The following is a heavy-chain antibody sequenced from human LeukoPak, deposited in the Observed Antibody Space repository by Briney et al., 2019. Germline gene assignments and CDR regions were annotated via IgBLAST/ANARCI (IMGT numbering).Heavy chain of an antibody. V-gene: IGHV3-9*03. J-gene: IGHJ5*02. D-gene: IGHD5-18*01. Sequence: GGSLRLSCAASGFSFDDYAMHWVRQAPGKGLEWVSGISWNSGSLGYADSVKGRFTISRDNSENTVYLQMGSLRAEDMAVYYCARASYGYGNNWFDPWGQGTLVTVSS. CDR1: GFSFDDYA. CDR3: ARASYGYGNNWFDP. CDR2: ISWNSGSL.